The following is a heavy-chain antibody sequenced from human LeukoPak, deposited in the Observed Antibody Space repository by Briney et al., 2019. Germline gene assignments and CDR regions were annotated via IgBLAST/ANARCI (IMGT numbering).Heavy chain of an antibody. CDR3: ATQPRIYGSGSYDWFDP. Sequence: SETLSLTCTVSGGSISSSSYYWGWIRQPPGKGLEWIGSIYYSGSTYYNPSLKSRVTISVDKSKNQFSLKLSSVTAADTAVYYCATQPRIYGSGSYDWFDPWGQGTLVTVSS. J-gene: IGHJ5*02. CDR1: GGSISSSSYY. D-gene: IGHD3-10*01. V-gene: IGHV4-39*07. CDR2: IYYSGST.